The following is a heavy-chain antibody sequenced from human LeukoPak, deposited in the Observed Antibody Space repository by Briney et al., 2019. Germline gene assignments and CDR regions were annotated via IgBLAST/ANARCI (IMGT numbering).Heavy chain of an antibody. J-gene: IGHJ4*02. D-gene: IGHD6-6*01. CDR3: ARDVYSSSGIFDY. V-gene: IGHV4-61*02. Sequence: SETLSLTCSVSGGSITSGSYYWSWIRQPAWKGLEWIGRVYLSGSTNYNPSLKSRVTMSVDTSKNQFSLKLSSVTAADTAVYYCARDVYSSSGIFDYWGQGTQVTVSS. CDR1: GGSITSGSYY. CDR2: VYLSGST.